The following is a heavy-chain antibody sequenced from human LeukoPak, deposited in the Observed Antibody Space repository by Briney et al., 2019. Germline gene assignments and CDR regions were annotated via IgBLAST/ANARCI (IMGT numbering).Heavy chain of an antibody. CDR1: GGSFSGYY. Sequence: PSETLSLTCAVYGGSFSGYYWSWIRQPPGKGLEWIGEINHSGSANYNPSLKSRVTISVDTSKNQFSLKLSSVTAADTAVYYCARVQIRTPPPSNYYYYGMDVWGQGTTVTVSS. J-gene: IGHJ6*02. CDR3: ARVQIRTPPPSNYYYYGMDV. V-gene: IGHV4-34*01. D-gene: IGHD2-15*01. CDR2: INHSGSA.